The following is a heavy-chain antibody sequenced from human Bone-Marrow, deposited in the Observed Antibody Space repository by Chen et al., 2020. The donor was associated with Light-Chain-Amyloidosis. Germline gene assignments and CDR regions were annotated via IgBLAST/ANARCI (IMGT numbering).Heavy chain of an antibody. J-gene: IGHJ4*02. CDR2: IYNDADGSR. CDR3: ARGSRAAGGLGSGYFDS. Sequence: DVQLVETGGGLIRPGGSLRLSCAVSGFSVSSIYMNWVRQAPGKAPEWVAGIYNDADGSRHYPDSVRGRFAISSDTSKNSIYLQMNSLRPEDTAIYYCARGSRAAGGLGSGYFDSWGQGIRVTVSS. CDR1: GFSVSSIY. D-gene: IGHD6-13*01. V-gene: IGHV3-53*02.